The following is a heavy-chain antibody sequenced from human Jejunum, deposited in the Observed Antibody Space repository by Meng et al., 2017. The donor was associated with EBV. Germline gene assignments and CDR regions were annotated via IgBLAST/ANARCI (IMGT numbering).Heavy chain of an antibody. CDR2: IYYSGST. CDR1: GGSGNSGNVH. D-gene: IGHD5-12*01. Sequence: QRRESGPCTVNPSEPLSLTWTAPGGSGNSGNVHWSWIRQPPGKGLEWIGYIYYSGSTNYIPSLKSRVTISLDTSKNQFSLKLSSVTAADTAVYYCAGLRYSGYDRAFDYWGQGALVTVSS. CDR3: AGLRYSGYDRAFDY. J-gene: IGHJ4*02. V-gene: IGHV4-61*01.